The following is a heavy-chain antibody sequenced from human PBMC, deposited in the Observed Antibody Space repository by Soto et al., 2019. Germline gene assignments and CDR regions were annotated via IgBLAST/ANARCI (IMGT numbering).Heavy chain of an antibody. V-gene: IGHV3-74*01. J-gene: IGHJ6*02. CDR3: ARGINYAMDV. CDR2: ISPDGSVT. CDR1: GSTVSGHW. Sequence: EVQLVESGGGSVQPGGSLRLSCAASGSTVSGHWMHWVRQEPGRGLVWVSLISPDGSVTTYADSVKGRFTISRDNAKNTLTLQMNSLRAEYTAVYYCARGINYAMDVWGQGTTVTGSS.